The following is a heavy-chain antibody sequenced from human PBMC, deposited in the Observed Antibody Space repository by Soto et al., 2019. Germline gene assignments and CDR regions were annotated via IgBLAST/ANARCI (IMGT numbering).Heavy chain of an antibody. CDR2: IYHSGST. Sequence: QLQLQESGSGLVKPSQTLSLTCAVSGGSISSGGYSWSWIRQPPGKGLEWIGYIYHSGSTYYNPSPETRVTRSVDRSRNQFSLKLGSVTAADTAVYYWARVPSPWGQGTLVTVSA. CDR3: ARVPSP. CDR1: GGSISSGGYS. J-gene: IGHJ5*02. V-gene: IGHV4-30-2*01.